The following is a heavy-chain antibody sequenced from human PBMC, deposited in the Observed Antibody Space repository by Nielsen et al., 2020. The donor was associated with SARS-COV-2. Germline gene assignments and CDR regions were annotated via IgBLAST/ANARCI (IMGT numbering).Heavy chain of an antibody. J-gene: IGHJ4*02. Sequence: GGSLRLSCAASGFTFSSYAMHWVRQAPGKGLEWVAVISYDGSNKYYADSVKGRFTISRDNSKNTLYLQMNSLRAEDTAVYYCARSYSGSYSSYFDYWGQGTLVTVSS. CDR1: GFTFSSYA. CDR2: ISYDGSNK. CDR3: ARSYSGSYSSYFDY. D-gene: IGHD1-26*01. V-gene: IGHV3-30-3*01.